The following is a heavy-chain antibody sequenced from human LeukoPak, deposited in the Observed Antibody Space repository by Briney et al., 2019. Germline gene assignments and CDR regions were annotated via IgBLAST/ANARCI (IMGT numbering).Heavy chain of an antibody. Sequence: SETLSLTCAVYGGSFSGYYWSWIRQPPGKGLEWIGEINHSGSTNYNPSLKSRVTISVDTSKNQFSLKLSSVTAADTAVYYCAREGGYNSWFDPWGQGTLVTVSS. J-gene: IGHJ5*02. D-gene: IGHD1-20*01. CDR3: AREGGYNSWFDP. V-gene: IGHV4-34*01. CDR2: INHSGST. CDR1: GGSFSGYY.